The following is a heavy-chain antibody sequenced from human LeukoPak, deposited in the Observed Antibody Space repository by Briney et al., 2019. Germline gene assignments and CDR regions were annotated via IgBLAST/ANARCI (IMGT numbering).Heavy chain of an antibody. CDR1: GGSISSYY. CDR2: IYYSGST. V-gene: IGHV4-59*08. J-gene: IGHJ2*01. D-gene: IGHD6-19*01. Sequence: SETLSLTCTVSGGSISSYYWSWIRQPAGKGLGWIGYIYYSGSTNYNPSLKSRVTISVDTSKNQFSLKLSSVTAADTAVYYCARHAGSGWSSSLCWYFDLWGRGTLVTVSS. CDR3: ARHAGSGWSSSLCWYFDL.